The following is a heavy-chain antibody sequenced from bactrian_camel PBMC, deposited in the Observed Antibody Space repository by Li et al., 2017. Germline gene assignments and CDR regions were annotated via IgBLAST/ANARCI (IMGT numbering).Heavy chain of an antibody. CDR2: IGSAGGT. CDR3: EAERVPCAGHYSSSYDY. CDR1: IYTAISTYC. Sequence: VQLVESGGDSVQAGGSLRLSCAFSIYTAISTYCMAWFRQAPGKEREGVAGIGSAGGTSYADSVKGRFTISKDYAKKTPYLQMDSLKPEDTATYYCEAERVPCAGHYSSSYDYWGQGTQVTVS. V-gene: IGHV3S53*01. J-gene: IGHJ4*01. D-gene: IGHD2*01.